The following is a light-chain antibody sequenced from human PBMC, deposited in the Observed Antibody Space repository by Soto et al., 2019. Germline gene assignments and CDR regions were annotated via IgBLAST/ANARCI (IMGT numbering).Light chain of an antibody. J-gene: IGKJ2*01. CDR1: QTVSSY. CDR3: HQRSDWPPYT. V-gene: IGKV3-11*01. CDR2: DAS. Sequence: EIVLTQSPATLSLSPGERATLSCTASQTVSSYLAWYQQKPGQPPRLLIYDASNRATGIPARFSGSGSGTDFTLTITSLEPEDFAVYYCHQRSDWPPYTFGQGTKLEIK.